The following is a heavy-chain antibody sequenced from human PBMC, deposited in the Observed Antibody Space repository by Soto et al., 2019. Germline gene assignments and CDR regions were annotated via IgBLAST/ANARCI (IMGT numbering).Heavy chain of an antibody. CDR3: AREKRAHGYIEY. CDR1: GFTFSAYW. CDR2: IKQAGSEK. D-gene: IGHD6-25*01. Sequence: PGGSLRLSCAASGFTFSAYWMSWVRQAPGKGLEWVANIKQAGSEKYYVDSVNGRFIISRDDAKNSLFLQVNSLRVEDTAVYYCAREKRAHGYIEYWGQGTLVTVSS. J-gene: IGHJ4*02. V-gene: IGHV3-7*01.